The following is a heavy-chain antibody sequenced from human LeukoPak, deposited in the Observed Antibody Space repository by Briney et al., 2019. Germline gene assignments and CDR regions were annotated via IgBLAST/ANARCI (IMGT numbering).Heavy chain of an antibody. V-gene: IGHV4-39*06. CDR2: IYYSGST. CDR3: ASIQLQADY. D-gene: IGHD5-18*01. CDR1: GGSISSSSYY. Sequence: PSETLSLTCTVSGGSISSSSYYWGWIRQPPGQGLEWIGSIYYSGSTYYNPSLRSRVTISVDTTKNQFPLKLSSVTAADTAVYYCASIQLQADYWGQGTLVTVSS. J-gene: IGHJ4*02.